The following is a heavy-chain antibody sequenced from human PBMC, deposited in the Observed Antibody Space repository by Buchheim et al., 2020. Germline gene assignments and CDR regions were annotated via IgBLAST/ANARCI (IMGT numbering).Heavy chain of an antibody. J-gene: IGHJ4*02. D-gene: IGHD2-21*02. V-gene: IGHV3-7*01. CDR3: ARYLDVVVTAIQFDY. Sequence: EVQLVESGGGLVQPGGSLRPSCAASGFTLSSYWMSWVRQAPGKGLEWVANIKQDGSEKYYVDSVKGRFTISRDNAKNSLYLQMNSLRAEDTAVYYCARYLDVVVTAIQFDYWGQGTL. CDR2: IKQDGSEK. CDR1: GFTLSSYW.